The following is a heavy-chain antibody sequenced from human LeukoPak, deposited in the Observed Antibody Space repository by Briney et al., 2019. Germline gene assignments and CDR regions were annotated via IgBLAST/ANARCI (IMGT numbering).Heavy chain of an antibody. CDR2: ISGSGSTT. CDR1: GFSFSSYA. V-gene: IGHV3-23*01. J-gene: IGHJ4*02. D-gene: IGHD6-19*01. CDR3: AREVYSSGWSSFDY. Sequence: GGSLRLSCAASGFSFSSYAMSWVRQAPGKGLEWVSRISGSGSTTYYADSVKGRFTISRDNSKNTLYLQMNSLRAEDTAVYYWAREVYSSGWSSFDYWGQGTLVTVSS.